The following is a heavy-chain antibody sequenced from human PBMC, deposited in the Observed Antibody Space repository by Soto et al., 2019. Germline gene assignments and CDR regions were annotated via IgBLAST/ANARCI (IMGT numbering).Heavy chain of an antibody. CDR3: ANPPPTMESTIYYYYGMDV. Sequence: EVQLLESGGGLVQPGGSLRLSCAASGFTFSNYAMTWVRQAPGKGLEWVSAISGSGGSTDYADSVKGRFTISRDNSKNTLYPQIDSLRAEDTAVYYCANPPPTMESTIYYYYGMDVWGQGTTVTVSS. J-gene: IGHJ6*02. CDR1: GFTFSNYA. CDR2: ISGSGGST. D-gene: IGHD1-26*01. V-gene: IGHV3-23*01.